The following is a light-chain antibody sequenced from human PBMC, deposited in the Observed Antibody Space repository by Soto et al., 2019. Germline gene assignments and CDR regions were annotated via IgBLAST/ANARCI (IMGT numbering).Light chain of an antibody. CDR2: DAS. J-gene: IGKJ2*01. CDR1: QSISSS. V-gene: IGKV1-5*01. CDR3: QQYNSYSPYT. Sequence: DIPMTQSPSTLSASVGDRVTITCRASQSISSSLAWYQQKPGKAPKLLIFDASSLESGVPSRFNGSGSGTEFTLTISSLQPDDFATYYCQQYNSYSPYTFGQGTKLEIK.